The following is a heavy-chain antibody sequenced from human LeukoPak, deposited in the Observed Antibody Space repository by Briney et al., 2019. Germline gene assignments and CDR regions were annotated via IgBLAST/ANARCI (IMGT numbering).Heavy chain of an antibody. J-gene: IGHJ4*01. CDR2: INQNGGEK. Sequence: GGSLRLSCAVSGFTFSDYWMNWVRQAPGKGLEWVASINQNGGEKYYVDSVKGRFTISRDNPRNSLYLQMSSLRAEDTAVYYCARDGTAPGLYFDLWGQGALVTVSS. V-gene: IGHV3-7*01. D-gene: IGHD6-13*01. CDR3: ARDGTAPGLYFDL. CDR1: GFTFSDYW.